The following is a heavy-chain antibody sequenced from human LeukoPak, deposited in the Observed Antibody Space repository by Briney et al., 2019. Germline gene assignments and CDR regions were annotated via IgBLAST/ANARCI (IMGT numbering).Heavy chain of an antibody. CDR1: GGSFSGYY. D-gene: IGHD3-22*01. Sequence: TSETLSLTCAVYGGSFSGYYWSWIRQPPGKGLEWIGYIYHSGSTYYNPSLKSRVTISVDTSKNQFSLKLSSVTAADTAVYYCARVASSGYYHVGYFDYWGQGTLVTVSS. J-gene: IGHJ4*02. CDR2: IYHSGST. CDR3: ARVASSGYYHVGYFDY. V-gene: IGHV4-34*01.